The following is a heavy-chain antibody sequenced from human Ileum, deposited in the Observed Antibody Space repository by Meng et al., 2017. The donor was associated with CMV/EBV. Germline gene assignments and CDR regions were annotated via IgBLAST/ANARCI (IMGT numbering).Heavy chain of an antibody. D-gene: IGHD4-17*01. J-gene: IGHJ4*02. CDR3: ARDPSYGAVDY. CDR1: GFAFSSSW. Sequence: GESLKISCVASGFAFSSSWMSWLRQTPEKGLEWVANIKPDGSEPYYVASVRGRFTISRDNAKNSLYLQMNSLTAEDTAVYYCARDPSYGAVDYWGQGTRVTVSS. V-gene: IGHV3-7*01. CDR2: IKPDGSEP.